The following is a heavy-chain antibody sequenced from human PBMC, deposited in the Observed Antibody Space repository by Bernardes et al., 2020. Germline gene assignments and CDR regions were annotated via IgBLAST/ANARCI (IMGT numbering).Heavy chain of an antibody. CDR1: AFIFRDYY. CDR2: ISHTGDTM. CDR3: ARVLAYNGDRGPLPYYYYGMDV. V-gene: IGHV3-11*01. Sequence: GGSLRLSRAASAFIFRDYYMTWIRQAPGKGLEWISYISHTGDTMYYADSVKGRFTISRDNAKNSLFLQMNSLRAEDTAVYYCARVLAYNGDRGPLPYYYYGMDVWGQGTTVSVSS. J-gene: IGHJ6*02. D-gene: IGHD4-17*01.